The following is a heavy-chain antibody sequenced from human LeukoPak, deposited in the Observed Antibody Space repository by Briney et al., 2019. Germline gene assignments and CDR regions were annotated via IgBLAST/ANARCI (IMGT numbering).Heavy chain of an antibody. V-gene: IGHV4-30-4*01. CDR3: ARGAPDYGGNSGAADY. CDR2: IYYSGST. CDR1: GGSISSGDYY. J-gene: IGHJ4*02. Sequence: SETLSLTCTVSGGSISSGDYYWSWIRQPPGTGLEWIGYIYYSGSTYYNPSLKSRVTISVDTSKNQFSLKLSSVTAADTAVYYCARGAPDYGGNSGAADYWGQGTLVTVSS. D-gene: IGHD4-23*01.